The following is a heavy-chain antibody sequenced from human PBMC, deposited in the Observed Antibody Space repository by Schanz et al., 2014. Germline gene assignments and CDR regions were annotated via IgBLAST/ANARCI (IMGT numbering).Heavy chain of an antibody. J-gene: IGHJ4*02. CDR2: MNESHSTI. CDR3: ARKVVATIGGYYDN. CDR1: GFAFSSFA. D-gene: IGHD5-12*01. V-gene: IGHV3-23*04. Sequence: EVQLVESGGGLIQPGGSLRLSCVASGFAFSSFAMTWVRQARGKGLEWVSAMNESHSTIYYADSVRGRFTISRDNAENTLFLQMNSLRAEDTAVYYCARKVVATIGGYYDNWGQGTLVIVSS.